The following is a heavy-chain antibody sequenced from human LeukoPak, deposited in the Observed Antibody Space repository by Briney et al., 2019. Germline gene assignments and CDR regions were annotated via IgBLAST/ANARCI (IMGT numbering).Heavy chain of an antibody. J-gene: IGHJ3*02. CDR3: ARDHLYDSSGFPYDAFDI. CDR2: IHSGGSS. V-gene: IGHV3-53*01. CDR1: GFTVSTNF. D-gene: IGHD3-22*01. Sequence: GGSLRLSCAASGFTVSTNFMAWVRQAPGKGLEWLSVIHSGGSSDYADSVKGRFTISRDTSKNTVDLQMNSLRAEDTAVYYCARDHLYDSSGFPYDAFDIWGQGTMVTVSS.